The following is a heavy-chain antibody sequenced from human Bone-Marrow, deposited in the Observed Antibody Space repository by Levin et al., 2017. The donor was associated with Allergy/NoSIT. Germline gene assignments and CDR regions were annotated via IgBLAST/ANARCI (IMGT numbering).Heavy chain of an antibody. CDR1: GGSFSGYY. J-gene: IGHJ4*02. CDR3: ARDLIRYDYIWGSYRFDY. Sequence: ESLKISCAVYGGSFSGYYWSWIRQPPGKGLEWIGEINHSGSTNYNPSLKSRVTISVDTSKNQFSLKLSSVTAADTAVYYCARDLIRYDYIWGSYRFDYWGQGTLVTVSS. CDR2: INHSGST. D-gene: IGHD3-16*02. V-gene: IGHV4-34*01.